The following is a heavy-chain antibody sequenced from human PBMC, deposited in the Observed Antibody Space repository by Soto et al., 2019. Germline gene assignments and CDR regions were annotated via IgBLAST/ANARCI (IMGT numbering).Heavy chain of an antibody. CDR1: GGSISSGNYY. J-gene: IGHJ4*02. Sequence: SETLSLTCTVSGGSISSGNYYWSWIRQHPGKGLEWIGYIHYSGTTYYNPSLKSRVTISVDTSKNQFSLKLSSLTAADTAVYYCARRDLLGDYFDYWGQGTLVTVSS. CDR2: IHYSGTT. D-gene: IGHD3-16*01. CDR3: ARRDLLGDYFDY. V-gene: IGHV4-31*03.